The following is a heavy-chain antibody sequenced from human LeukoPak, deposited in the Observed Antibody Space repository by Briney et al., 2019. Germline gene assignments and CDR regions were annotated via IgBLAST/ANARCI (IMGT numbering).Heavy chain of an antibody. CDR3: AGHLYSATYYY. V-gene: IGHV4-59*08. D-gene: IGHD1-26*01. CDR1: GGSISPYY. J-gene: IGHJ4*02. Sequence: SETLSLTCTVSGGSISPYYWSWIRQPPGKGLEWIGYIHSSGNTNYNPALKSRVTISVDTSKNQFSLKVTSVTAADTAVYYCAGHLYSATYYYWGQETLVTISS. CDR2: IHSSGNT.